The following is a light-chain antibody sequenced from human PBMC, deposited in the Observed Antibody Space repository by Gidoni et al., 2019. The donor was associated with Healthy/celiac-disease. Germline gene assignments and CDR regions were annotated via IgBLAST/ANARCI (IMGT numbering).Light chain of an antibody. Sequence: DIQTTQSPSSVSASVGDKITISCRASQGVKNWLAWYQQKPGKAPKLLISSASSLQTGVPLRFSGSGFGTDFTLTSTGLQPEDFATYYCQQANSLPYNFGQGTKVEIK. J-gene: IGKJ2*01. CDR3: QQANSLPYN. CDR2: SAS. CDR1: QGVKNW. V-gene: IGKV1D-12*01.